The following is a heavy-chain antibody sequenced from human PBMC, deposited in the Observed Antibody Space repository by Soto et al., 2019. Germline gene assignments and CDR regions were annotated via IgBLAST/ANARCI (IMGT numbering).Heavy chain of an antibody. CDR1: GFTFTNYW. V-gene: IGHV3-74*01. CDR2: IKYDESST. J-gene: IGHJ6*02. D-gene: IGHD2-15*01. CDR3: ARGIKNYYGTDV. Sequence: GGSLRLSCAASGFTFTNYWMHWVRQAPGKGLERVSRIKYDESSTSYADSVKGRFTISRDNAKNTLYLKVNGLRAEDTAVYYCARGIKNYYGTDVWGQGTTVTVSS.